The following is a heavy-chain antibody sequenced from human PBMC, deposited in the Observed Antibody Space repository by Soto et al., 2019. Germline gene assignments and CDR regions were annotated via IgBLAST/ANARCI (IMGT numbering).Heavy chain of an antibody. V-gene: IGHV4-34*01. J-gene: IGHJ6*02. CDR1: GGSFSGYY. Sequence: LSLTCAVYGGSFSGYYWSWIRQPPGKGLEWIGEIKHSGSTNYNSSLKSRVTISVDTSKNQFSLNLSSVTAADMAVYYCASVLMVRGVIITAPTGYYGMDVWGQGTTVTVSS. D-gene: IGHD3-10*01. CDR3: ASVLMVRGVIITAPTGYYGMDV. CDR2: IKHSGST.